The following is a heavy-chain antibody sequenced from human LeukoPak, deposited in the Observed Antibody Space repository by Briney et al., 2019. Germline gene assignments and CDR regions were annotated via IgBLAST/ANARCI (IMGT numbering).Heavy chain of an antibody. D-gene: IGHD1-14*01. J-gene: IGHJ4*02. CDR3: ARLLGSNPPDH. CDR1: GGSFSGYY. CDR2: INHSGST. V-gene: IGHV4-34*01. Sequence: SETLSLTCAVYGGSFSGYYWSWIRQPPGKGLEWIGEINHSGSTNYNPSLKSRVTISADTSNNQFSLKLNSVTAADTAIYYCARLLGSNPPDHWGQGTLVTVSS.